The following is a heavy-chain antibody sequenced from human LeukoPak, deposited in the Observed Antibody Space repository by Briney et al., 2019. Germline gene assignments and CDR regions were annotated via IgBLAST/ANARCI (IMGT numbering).Heavy chain of an antibody. CDR3: ARLVFRGLIAARPQGWFDP. D-gene: IGHD6-6*01. Sequence: PSGTLSLTCAVSGGSISSSNWWSWVRQPPGKGLEWIGEIYHSGSTNYNPSLKSRVTISVDKSKNQFSLKLSSVTAADTAVYYCARLVFRGLIAARPQGWFDPWGQGTLVTVSS. J-gene: IGHJ5*02. CDR2: IYHSGST. CDR1: GGSISSSNW. V-gene: IGHV4-4*02.